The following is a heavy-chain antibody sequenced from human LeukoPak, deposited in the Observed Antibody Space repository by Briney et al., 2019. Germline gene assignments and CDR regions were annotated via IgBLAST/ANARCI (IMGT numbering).Heavy chain of an antibody. D-gene: IGHD3/OR15-3a*01. CDR2: IYYSGGS. V-gene: IGHV4-59*01. J-gene: IGHJ4*02. Sequence: MPSETLSLTCTVSGGSISSYYWSWIRQPPGKGLEWIGYIYYSGGSSYNPSLKSRVTISVDTSKNQLSLKLSSVTTADTAVYYCARQTGSGLFILPGGQGTLVTVSS. CDR3: ARQTGSGLFILP. CDR1: GGSISSYY.